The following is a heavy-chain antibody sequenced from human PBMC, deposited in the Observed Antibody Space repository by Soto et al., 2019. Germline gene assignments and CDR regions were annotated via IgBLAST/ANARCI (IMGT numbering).Heavy chain of an antibody. J-gene: IGHJ6*02. CDR2: ISSSGSTI. CDR3: AKDNVPAATLFYYYYGMDV. Sequence: GGSLRLSCAASGFTFSDYYMSWIRQAPGKGLEWVSYISSSGSTIYYADSVKGRFTISRDNAKNSLYLQMNSLRAEDTAVYYCAKDNVPAATLFYYYYGMDVWGQGTTVTVSS. CDR1: GFTFSDYY. D-gene: IGHD2-2*01. V-gene: IGHV3-11*01.